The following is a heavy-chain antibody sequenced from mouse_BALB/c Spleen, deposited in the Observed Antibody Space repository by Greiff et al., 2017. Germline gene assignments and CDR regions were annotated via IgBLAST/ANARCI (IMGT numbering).Heavy chain of an antibody. D-gene: IGHD1-2*01. CDR1: GYTFTSYW. J-gene: IGHJ3*01. V-gene: IGHV1S127*01. CDR3: TREGLTSATAY. Sequence: QVQLQQPGAELVKPGASVKMSCKASGYTFTSYWMHWVKQRPGQGLEWIGVIDPSDSYTSYNQKFKGKATLTVDTSSSTAYMQLSSLTSGDSAVYYCTREGLTSATAYWGQGTLVTVSA. CDR2: IDPSDSYT.